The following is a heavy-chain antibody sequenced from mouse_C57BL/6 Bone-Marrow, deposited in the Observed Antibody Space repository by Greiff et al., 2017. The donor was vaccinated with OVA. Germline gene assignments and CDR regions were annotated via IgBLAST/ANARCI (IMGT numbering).Heavy chain of an antibody. J-gene: IGHJ1*03. Sequence: QVQLQQSGPELVKPGASVKISCKASGYAFSSSWMNWVKQRPGKGLEWIGRIYPGDGDTNYNGKFKGKATLTADKSSSTAYMQLSSLTSEDSAVYFCARDYGSSHWYFDVWGTGTTFTVSS. V-gene: IGHV1-82*01. CDR2: IYPGDGDT. CDR3: ARDYGSSHWYFDV. D-gene: IGHD1-1*01. CDR1: GYAFSSSW.